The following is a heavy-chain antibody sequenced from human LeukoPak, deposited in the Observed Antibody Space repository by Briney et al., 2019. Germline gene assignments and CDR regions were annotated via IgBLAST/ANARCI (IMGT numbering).Heavy chain of an antibody. Sequence: SETLSLTCTVSGGSISSYFWSWIRQPAGKGLEWIGRIYNSGNTNYNPSLKSRVTMSLDTSKNQLYLNLRYVTAADTAIYYCVRRDGDYWGQGTLVTVSS. CDR2: IYNSGNT. J-gene: IGHJ4*02. CDR3: VRRDGDY. V-gene: IGHV4-4*07. CDR1: GGSISSYF. D-gene: IGHD5-24*01.